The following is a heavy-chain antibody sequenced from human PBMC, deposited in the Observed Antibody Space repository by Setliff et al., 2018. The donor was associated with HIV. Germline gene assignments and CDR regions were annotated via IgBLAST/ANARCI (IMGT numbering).Heavy chain of an antibody. CDR3: VRDRTQQNWGPRGYYYMDV. V-gene: IGHV1-2*02. J-gene: IGHJ6*03. D-gene: IGHD7-27*01. CDR1: GSTFNVYY. CDR2: IDPNSGGT. Sequence: ASVKVSCKASGSTFNVYYMHWVRQAPGQGLEWMGWIDPNSGGTTYAQKFQGRVTMTRDTSISTVYLELSRLRSDDTAVYYCVRDRTQQNWGPRGYYYMDVWGKGSTVTVSS.